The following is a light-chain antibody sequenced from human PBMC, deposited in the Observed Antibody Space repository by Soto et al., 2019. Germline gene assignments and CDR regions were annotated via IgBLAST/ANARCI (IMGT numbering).Light chain of an antibody. J-gene: IGLJ1*01. CDR1: RSSIGSNT. CDR3: AAWDASLGGFYV. CDR2: SNN. Sequence: QSVLTQPPSASGTPGQRVTISCSGSRSSIGSNTVNWYQHLPGRAPKLLIYSNNHRPSGVPDRFSASKTGASASLAISGLQSEDGGDYYCAAWDASLGGFYVFGTGTKVTV. V-gene: IGLV1-44*01.